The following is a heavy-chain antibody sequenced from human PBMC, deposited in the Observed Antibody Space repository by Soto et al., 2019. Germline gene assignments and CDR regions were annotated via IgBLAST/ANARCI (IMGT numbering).Heavy chain of an antibody. Sequence: QAQLVQSGAEVKKPGASVKVSCKASGYTFYSHSISWVRQAPGQGLEWMGRISSDNGNTRYAQKFRGRVTMTTDTSTSTVYMELRYLRSDDTAVYYCARCIQQDYYYGMDVWGQGTTVTVSS. CDR1: GYTFYSHS. J-gene: IGHJ6*02. CDR3: ARCIQQDYYYGMDV. D-gene: IGHD5-18*01. V-gene: IGHV1-18*01. CDR2: ISSDNGNT.